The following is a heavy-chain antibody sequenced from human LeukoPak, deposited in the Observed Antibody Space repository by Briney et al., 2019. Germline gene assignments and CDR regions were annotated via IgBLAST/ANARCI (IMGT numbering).Heavy chain of an antibody. CDR1: GYSISSSNSY. CDR3: ARHKYSSGWPPEGAFDI. D-gene: IGHD6-19*01. V-gene: IGHV4-39*01. Sequence: SETLSLTCNVSGYSISSSNSYWGWIRQPPGKGLEWIGSIYYSGSTHYNPSLKSRVTISVDTSKNQFSLKLSSVTAADTAVYYCARHKYSSGWPPEGAFDIWGQGTMVTVSS. J-gene: IGHJ3*02. CDR2: IYYSGST.